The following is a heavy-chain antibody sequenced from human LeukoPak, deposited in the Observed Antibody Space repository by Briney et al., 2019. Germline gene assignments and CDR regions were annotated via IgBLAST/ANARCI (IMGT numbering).Heavy chain of an antibody. CDR3: ARDSTYYYGSGSSGPHYFDY. D-gene: IGHD3-10*01. CDR2: ISYDGSNK. J-gene: IGHJ4*02. V-gene: IGHV3-30*01. CDR1: GFTLSSYA. Sequence: GGSLRLSCAASGFTLSSYALHWVRQAPGKGLERVAVISYDGSNKYFADSVKGRFTISRDNSKNTLYLQMNSLRAEDTAVYYCARDSTYYYGSGSSGPHYFDYCGQGTLVTVSS.